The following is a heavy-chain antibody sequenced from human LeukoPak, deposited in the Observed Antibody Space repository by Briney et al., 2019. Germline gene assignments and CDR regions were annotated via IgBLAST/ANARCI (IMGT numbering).Heavy chain of an antibody. CDR2: ISGSGGST. D-gene: IGHD1-26*01. CDR3: AKERWELLAY. J-gene: IGHJ4*02. V-gene: IGHV3-23*01. Sequence: GGTLRLSCAASGFTFSSYGMSWVRQAPGKGLEWVPAISGSGGSTYYADSVKGRFTISRDNSKNTLYLQMNSLRAEDTAVYYCAKERWELLAYWGQGTLVTVSS. CDR1: GFTFSSYG.